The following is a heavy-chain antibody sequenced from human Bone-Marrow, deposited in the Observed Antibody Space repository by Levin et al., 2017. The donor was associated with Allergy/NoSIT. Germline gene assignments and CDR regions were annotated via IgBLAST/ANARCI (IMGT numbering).Heavy chain of an antibody. CDR3: VRATKSRDYSGYDPYYFDY. CDR1: GFIFRSYG. D-gene: IGHD5-12*01. Sequence: RPGGSLRLSCSVSGFIFRSYGMHWVRQAPGKGLEYVSAISSGGRTYYEDSLKGRFTISRDNSKDTLYLQMSSLRAEDTAVYYCVRATKSRDYSGYDPYYFDYWGQGTLVTVSS. J-gene: IGHJ4*02. CDR2: ISSGGRT. V-gene: IGHV3-64D*06.